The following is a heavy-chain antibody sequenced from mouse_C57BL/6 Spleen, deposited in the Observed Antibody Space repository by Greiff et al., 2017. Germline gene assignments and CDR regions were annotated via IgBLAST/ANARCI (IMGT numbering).Heavy chain of an antibody. Sequence: VQLQQPGPELVKPGASVKIPCKASGYTFTDYNMDWVKQSHGQSLEWIGNIDPNNGGTIYNQKFKGKATLTVDKSSSTAYMELRSLTSEDTAVYYCARWASGWGWFAYWGQGTLVTVSA. V-gene: IGHV1-18*01. CDR1: GYTFTDYN. D-gene: IGHD1-1*02. CDR3: ARWASGWGWFAY. J-gene: IGHJ3*01. CDR2: IDPNNGGT.